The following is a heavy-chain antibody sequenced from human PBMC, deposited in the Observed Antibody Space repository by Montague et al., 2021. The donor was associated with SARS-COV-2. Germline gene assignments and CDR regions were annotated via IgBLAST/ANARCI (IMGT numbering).Heavy chain of an antibody. CDR3: AGPDWLKH. J-gene: IGHJ1*01. Sequence: TLSLTCTVSGDPINSGSYYWNWIRQPAGKGLEWIGRIYTSGRTNYNPSLRSRINMSLDTSKSRFSLNLTSVTAADTAVYYCAGPDWLKHWGQGALVTVSS. CDR2: IYTSGRT. CDR1: GDPINSGSYY. D-gene: IGHD3-9*01. V-gene: IGHV4-61*02.